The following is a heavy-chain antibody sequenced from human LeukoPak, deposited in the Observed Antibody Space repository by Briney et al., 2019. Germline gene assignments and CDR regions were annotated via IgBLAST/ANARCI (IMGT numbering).Heavy chain of an antibody. D-gene: IGHD2-8*02. Sequence: PGGSLRLSCSASGFPLSSHLMSYVRQAPGKGLEYVANIKQDGSEKYYVDSVKGRFTISRDNAKNSLYLQMNSLRAEDTAVYYCARVRPGGGWWGQGTLVTVSS. V-gene: IGHV3-7*01. CDR1: GFPLSSHL. CDR3: ARVRPGGGW. CDR2: IKQDGSEK. J-gene: IGHJ4*02.